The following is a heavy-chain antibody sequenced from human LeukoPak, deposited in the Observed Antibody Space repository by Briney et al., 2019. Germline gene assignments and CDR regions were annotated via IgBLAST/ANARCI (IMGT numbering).Heavy chain of an antibody. J-gene: IGHJ3*02. D-gene: IGHD3-10*01. CDR3: AKVAREFMGAFDI. CDR2: IRYDGSNK. CDR1: GFTFSSYG. V-gene: IGHV3-30*02. Sequence: GGSLRLSCAASGFTFSSYGMHWVRQAPGKGLEWVAFIRYDGSNKYCADSAKGRFTISRDNSKNTLYLQMNSLRAEDTAVYYCAKVAREFMGAFDIWGQGTMVTVSS.